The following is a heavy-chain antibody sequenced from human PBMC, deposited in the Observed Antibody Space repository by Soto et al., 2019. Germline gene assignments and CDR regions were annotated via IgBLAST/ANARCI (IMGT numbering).Heavy chain of an antibody. CDR3: ARDRVAGIWGDAFDI. D-gene: IGHD3-16*01. CDR2: INPYNANV. Sequence: QVQLVQSGAEVKKPGASVKVSCKTSGYTFTNHGINWVRQAPGQGLEWMGWINPYNANVNYAHKHQGRVTMTTDTSKSTAYMDLRSLTSDDTAVYYCARDRVAGIWGDAFDIWGQVTMVTVSS. J-gene: IGHJ3*02. CDR1: GYTFTNHG. V-gene: IGHV1-18*04.